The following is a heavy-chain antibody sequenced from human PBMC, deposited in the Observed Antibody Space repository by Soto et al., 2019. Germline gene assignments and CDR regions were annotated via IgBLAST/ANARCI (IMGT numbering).Heavy chain of an antibody. CDR3: ARDWSRYYDNSGLIWFY. Sequence: QIQLVQTGGEVKKPGASVKVSCKASCYTFRSYGISWVRQAPGQGREWAGWISAYNGDTHYAPKFQDRITLTTETSTDTAYMELRSLRLDDTAVYYCARDWSRYYDNSGLIWFYWGQGSLVTVSS. CDR2: ISAYNGDT. V-gene: IGHV1-18*04. CDR1: CYTFRSYG. D-gene: IGHD3-22*01. J-gene: IGHJ4*02.